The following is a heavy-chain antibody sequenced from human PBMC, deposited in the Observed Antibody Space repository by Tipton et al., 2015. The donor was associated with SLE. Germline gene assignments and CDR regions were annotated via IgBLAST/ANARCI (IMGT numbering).Heavy chain of an antibody. J-gene: IGHJ3*02. Sequence: GLVKPSETLSLTCTVSGGSISSYYWSWIRQPPGKGLEWIGYIYYSGSTNYNPSLKSRVTISVDTSKKPFSLKLSSVTAADTAVYYDARTHYYDGSGYWDDAFDIGDQGTMGTVSS. CDR3: ARTHYYDGSGYWDDAFDI. V-gene: IGHV4-59*01. CDR1: GGSISSYY. CDR2: IYYSGST. D-gene: IGHD3-22*01.